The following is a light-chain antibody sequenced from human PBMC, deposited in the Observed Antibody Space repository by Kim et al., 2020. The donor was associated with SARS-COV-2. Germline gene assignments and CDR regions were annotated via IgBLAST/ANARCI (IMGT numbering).Light chain of an antibody. V-gene: IGKV3-11*01. CDR2: DAS. J-gene: IGKJ4*01. Sequence: LSQGERATLSYRASQSVSSYLACYPQIPGQAPRLVSYDASNRATGIPARFSGSGSGTDLTLTISSLESEDCEVYYCQQRSNWPLTFGGGTKVDIK. CDR1: QSVSSY. CDR3: QQRSNWPLT.